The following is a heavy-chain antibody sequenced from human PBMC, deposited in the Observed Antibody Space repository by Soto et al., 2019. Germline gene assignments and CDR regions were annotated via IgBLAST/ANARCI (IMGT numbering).Heavy chain of an antibody. J-gene: IGHJ6*02. V-gene: IGHV1-69*02. D-gene: IGHD3-10*01. Sequence: QVQLVQSGAEVKKPGSSVKVSCKASGGSLISYRISWVRQAPGQGLEWVGRIIPTLNIANYTQRFQGRVTLTADISTNTAYMDLSSLRSEDTAVYYCARLPSGSSYGMDVWGQGTTVIVSS. CDR1: GGSLISYR. CDR2: IIPTLNIA. CDR3: ARLPSGSSYGMDV.